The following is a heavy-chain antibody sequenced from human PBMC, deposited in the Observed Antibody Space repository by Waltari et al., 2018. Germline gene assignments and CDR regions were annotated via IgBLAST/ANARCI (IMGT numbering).Heavy chain of an antibody. J-gene: IGHJ4*02. V-gene: IGHV5-10-1*01. Sequence: EVQLVQSGAEVQKPGESLRISCQGSGYSFSTSWLTWVRQIPGKGLEWMGNVDPTDSHTNYSPSFQGHVTISADKSINTAYLQWSSLKASDTAIYYCAKREGYYYDRSGYYYEFWGQGTLVTVSS. D-gene: IGHD3-22*01. CDR3: AKREGYYYDRSGYYYEF. CDR2: VDPTDSHT. CDR1: GYSFSTSW.